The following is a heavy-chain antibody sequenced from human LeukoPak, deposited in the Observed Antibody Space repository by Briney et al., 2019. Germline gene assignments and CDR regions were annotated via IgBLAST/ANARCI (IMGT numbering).Heavy chain of an antibody. Sequence: GESLKISCKGSGYTFSSYWIGWVRQMPGKGLEWMGIIYPGDSDTRYSPSLQGQVTISVDTSIGTAYLQWSSLKASDIAIYYCARQNDFRLDYWGQGTLVTASS. CDR3: ARQNDFRLDY. CDR1: GYTFSSYW. CDR2: IYPGDSDT. V-gene: IGHV5-51*01. D-gene: IGHD3-3*01. J-gene: IGHJ4*02.